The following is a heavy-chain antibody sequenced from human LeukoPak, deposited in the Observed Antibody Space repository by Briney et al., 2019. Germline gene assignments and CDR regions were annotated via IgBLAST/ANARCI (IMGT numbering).Heavy chain of an antibody. Sequence: SETLSLTCTVSGGSISSGGYYWSWIRQHPGKGLEWIGYIYYSGSTYYNPSLKSRVTISVDTSKNQLSLKLSTVTAADTAVYYCARARDFPIDYWGQGTLVTVSS. CDR1: GGSISSGGYY. J-gene: IGHJ4*02. CDR3: ARARDFPIDY. CDR2: IYYSGST. D-gene: IGHD2/OR15-2a*01. V-gene: IGHV4-31*03.